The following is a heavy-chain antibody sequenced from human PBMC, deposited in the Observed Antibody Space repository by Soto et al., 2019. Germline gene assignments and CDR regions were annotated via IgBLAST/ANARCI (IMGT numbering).Heavy chain of an antibody. J-gene: IGHJ5*02. V-gene: IGHV4-59*01. CDR3: AREGDSSGYYSRIYNWFDP. CDR2: IYYSGST. D-gene: IGHD3-22*01. Sequence: SWIRQPPGKGLEWIGYIYYSGSTNYNPSLKSRVTISVDTSKNQFSLKLSSVTAADTAVYYCAREGDSSGYYSRIYNWFDPWGQGTLVTVSS.